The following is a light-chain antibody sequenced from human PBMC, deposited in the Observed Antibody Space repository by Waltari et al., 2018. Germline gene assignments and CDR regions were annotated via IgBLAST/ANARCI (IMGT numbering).Light chain of an antibody. J-gene: IGLJ3*02. V-gene: IGLV3-1*01. CDR3: QAWDSSTAV. CDR2: EDK. CDR1: KLGDKY. Sequence: SYEVTQPPSVSVSPGQTASITCSGDKLGDKYAYGYQQKPGQSPVLVIYEDKKRPSGIPERFSGSNSGNTATLTISGTQAMDEADYYCQAWDSSTAVFGGGTKLTVL.